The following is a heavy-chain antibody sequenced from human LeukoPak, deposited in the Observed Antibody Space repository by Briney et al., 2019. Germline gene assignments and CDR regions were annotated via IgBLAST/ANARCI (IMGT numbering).Heavy chain of an antibody. Sequence: SETLSLTCTVSGDSISSSDYYWSWIRQPPGKGLEWIGYIYYSGSTYYNPSLKSRVTISVDTSKNQFPLKLSSVTAADTAVYYCAREGYSGSNGAFDIWGQGTMVTVSS. D-gene: IGHD1-26*01. CDR1: GDSISSSDYY. V-gene: IGHV4-30-4*02. CDR2: IYYSGST. J-gene: IGHJ3*02. CDR3: AREGYSGSNGAFDI.